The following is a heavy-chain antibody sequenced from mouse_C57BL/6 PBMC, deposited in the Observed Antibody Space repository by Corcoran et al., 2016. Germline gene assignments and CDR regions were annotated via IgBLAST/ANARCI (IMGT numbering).Heavy chain of an antibody. CDR1: GYTFTDYY. Sequence: QVQLKQSGAELVRPGASVKLSCKASGYTFTDYYINWVKQRPGQGLEWIARIYPGSGNTYYNEKFKGKATLTAEKSSSTAYMQLSSLTSEDSAVYFCARGAYDYDGLFDYWGQGTTLTVSS. V-gene: IGHV1-76*01. CDR3: ARGAYDYDGLFDY. CDR2: IYPGSGNT. J-gene: IGHJ2*01. D-gene: IGHD2-4*01.